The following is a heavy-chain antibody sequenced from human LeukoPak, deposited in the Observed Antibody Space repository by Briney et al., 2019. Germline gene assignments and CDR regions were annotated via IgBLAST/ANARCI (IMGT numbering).Heavy chain of an antibody. Sequence: GGSLRLSCAASGFIFSSYAMSWVRQAPGKGLEWVSYGGSGGSTYYADSVKGRFTVSRDNSKSTLYLQMNSLRAEDTAVYYCARSPYGDYEGNWFDPWGQGTLVTVSS. CDR1: GFIFSSYA. CDR2: GGSGGST. V-gene: IGHV3-23*01. CDR3: ARSPYGDYEGNWFDP. D-gene: IGHD4-17*01. J-gene: IGHJ5*02.